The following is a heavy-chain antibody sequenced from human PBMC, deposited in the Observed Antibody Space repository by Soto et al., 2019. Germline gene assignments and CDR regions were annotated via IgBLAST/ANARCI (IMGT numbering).Heavy chain of an antibody. CDR1: GFIFGTYA. J-gene: IGHJ3*01. V-gene: IGHV3-23*01. D-gene: IGHD3-22*01. CDR3: AKAFSWGDSDTSNYFSTYRGNDAFEV. CDR2: ISGRGFDT. Sequence: EVQLLESGGALAQPGGSLRLSCAASGFIFGTYAMSWVRQAPGKGLEWVSSISGRGFDTYYSLSVKGRFTISRDNSKNTLFLQMDSLRVEDAAIYYCAKAFSWGDSDTSNYFSTYRGNDAFEVWGHGTMVTFSS.